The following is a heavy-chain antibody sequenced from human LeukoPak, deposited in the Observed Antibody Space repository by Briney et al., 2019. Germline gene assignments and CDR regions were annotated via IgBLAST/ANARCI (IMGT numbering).Heavy chain of an antibody. CDR2: INWNGGST. CDR3: ARSSVSAYAFDI. D-gene: IGHD6-6*01. CDR1: GFTFDDYG. Sequence: GGSLRLSCAASGFTFDDYGMSWVRQGPGKGLEWVSGINWNGGSTGYADSVEGRFTISRDNAKKSLYLQMNSLRAEDTALYYCARSSVSAYAFDIWGQGTMVTVPS. V-gene: IGHV3-20*04. J-gene: IGHJ3*02.